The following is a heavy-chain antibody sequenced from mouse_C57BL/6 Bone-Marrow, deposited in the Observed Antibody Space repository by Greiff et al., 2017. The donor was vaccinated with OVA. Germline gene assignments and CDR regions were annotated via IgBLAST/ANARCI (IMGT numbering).Heavy chain of an antibody. Sequence: DVQLQESGPGLVKPSQSLSLTCSVTGYSITSGYYWNWIRQFPGNKLEWMGYISYDGSNNYNPSLKNRISITRDTSKNQFFLKLNSVTTEDTATYYCARDPYFGRFAYWGQGTLVTVSA. V-gene: IGHV3-6*01. D-gene: IGHD2-10*01. CDR1: GYSITSGYY. CDR2: ISYDGSN. J-gene: IGHJ3*01. CDR3: ARDPYFGRFAY.